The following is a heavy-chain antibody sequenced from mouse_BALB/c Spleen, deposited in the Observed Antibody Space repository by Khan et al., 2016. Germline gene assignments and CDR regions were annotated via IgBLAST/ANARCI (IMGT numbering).Heavy chain of an antibody. Sequence: QVQLKQSGAELMKPGASVKISCKATGFTFSSYWIEWVKQRPGHGLEWIGEILPGSGSTNYTEKFKGKATFTADTSSNTAYMQLSSLTSEDSAVYYCARGYDDYYAMDYWGQGTSVTVSS. CDR2: ILPGSGST. CDR3: ARGYDDYYAMDY. D-gene: IGHD2-14*01. V-gene: IGHV1-9*01. CDR1: GFTFSSYW. J-gene: IGHJ4*01.